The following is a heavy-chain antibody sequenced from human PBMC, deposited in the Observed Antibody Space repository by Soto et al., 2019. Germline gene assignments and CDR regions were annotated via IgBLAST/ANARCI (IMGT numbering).Heavy chain of an antibody. CDR2: IYCSGST. D-gene: IGHD3-10*01. CDR3: SRHRGPMVRGVITNWFDP. CDR1: GGSISSSSYY. V-gene: IGHV4-39*01. J-gene: IGHJ5*02. Sequence: SETLSLTCTVSGGSISSSSYYWGWIRQPPGKRLEWIGSIYCSGSTYYNPSLKSRVTISVDTSKNQFSLKLSSVTAAETAVYYCSRHRGPMVRGVITNWFDPWGQGTLVTVSS.